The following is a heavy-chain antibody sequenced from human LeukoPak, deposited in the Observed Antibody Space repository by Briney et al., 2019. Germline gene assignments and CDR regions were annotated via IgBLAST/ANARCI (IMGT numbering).Heavy chain of an antibody. V-gene: IGHV3-23*01. J-gene: IGHJ4*02. CDR2: ISGSGGST. D-gene: IGHD6-13*01. CDR1: GFTFSSYA. Sequence: GGSLRLSCAASGFTFSSYAMSWVRQAPGKGLEWVSAISGSGGSTYYADSVKGRFTISRDNSKNTLYLQMNSLRAEDTAVYYCANLYSSSWYLHYWGQGTLVTVSS. CDR3: ANLYSSSWYLHY.